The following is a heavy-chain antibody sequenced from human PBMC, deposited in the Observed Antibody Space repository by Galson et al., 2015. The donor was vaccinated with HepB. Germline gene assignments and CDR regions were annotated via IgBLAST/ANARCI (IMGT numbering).Heavy chain of an antibody. CDR3: VRGSPVPGFWSGTYDGGDQHGMDV. CDR2: ISYDGNNK. J-gene: IGHJ6*02. D-gene: IGHD3-3*01. CDR1: GFTFSRYS. Sequence: SLRLSCAASGFTFSRYSVHWVRQAPGKGLEWVAVISYDGNNKYYAESVKGRFTISREDSNNTVFLQMSSLGDDDRASYYCVRGSPVPGFWSGTYDGGDQHGMDVWGRGATVIVS. V-gene: IGHV3-30-3*01.